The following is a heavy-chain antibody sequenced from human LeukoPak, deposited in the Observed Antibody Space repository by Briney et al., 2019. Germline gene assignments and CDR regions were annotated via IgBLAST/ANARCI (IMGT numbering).Heavy chain of an antibody. J-gene: IGHJ5*02. Sequence: GASVKVSCKASGYTFTSYGISWVRQAPGQGLEWMGWISAYNGNTNYAQKLQGRVTMTTDTSTSTAYMELRSLRSDDTAVYYCAREGNSGWYFGWFDPWGQGTLVTVSS. V-gene: IGHV1-18*01. D-gene: IGHD6-19*01. CDR1: GYTFTSYG. CDR3: AREGNSGWYFGWFDP. CDR2: ISAYNGNT.